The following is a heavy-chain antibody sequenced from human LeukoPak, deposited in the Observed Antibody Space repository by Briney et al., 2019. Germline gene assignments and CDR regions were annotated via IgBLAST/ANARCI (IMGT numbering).Heavy chain of an antibody. CDR2: IKTDGSST. Sequence: GGSLRLSCAASGFTFSSYWMHWVRQAPGKGLVWVSRIKTDGSSTFYADSVKGRFTISRDNAKNTVYLQMNSLRVEDTAVYYCARDSPDYWGQGTLVTVSS. CDR1: GFTFSSYW. J-gene: IGHJ4*02. CDR3: ARDSPDY. V-gene: IGHV3-74*01.